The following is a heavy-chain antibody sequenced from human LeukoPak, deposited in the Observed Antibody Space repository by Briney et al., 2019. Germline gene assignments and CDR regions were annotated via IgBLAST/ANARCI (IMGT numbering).Heavy chain of an antibody. CDR2: IRYDGINK. CDR3: AKDRGLFGDSGSYGDY. V-gene: IGHV3-30*02. CDR1: GFIFSSFG. D-gene: IGHD1-26*01. Sequence: GGSLRLSCAASGFIFSSFGMHWVRQAPGKGLEWVAFIRYDGINKYYADSVKGRFTISRDNSRDTLFLQVNNLKAEDTAVYYCAKDRGLFGDSGSYGDYWGQGTLVTVSS. J-gene: IGHJ4*02.